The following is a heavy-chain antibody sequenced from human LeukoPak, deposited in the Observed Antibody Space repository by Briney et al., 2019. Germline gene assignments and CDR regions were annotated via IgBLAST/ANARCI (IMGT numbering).Heavy chain of an antibody. CDR3: ARAEPKLSLDY. V-gene: IGHV3-21*01. CDR1: GFTFSSYS. Sequence: GGSLRLSCAASGFTFSSYSMNWVRQAPGKGLEWVSSISSSSSYIYYADSVKGRFTISRDNAKNSLYLQMNTLRAEDTAVYSCARAEPKLSLDYWGQGTLVTVSS. CDR2: ISSSSSYI. J-gene: IGHJ4*02. D-gene: IGHD2/OR15-2a*01.